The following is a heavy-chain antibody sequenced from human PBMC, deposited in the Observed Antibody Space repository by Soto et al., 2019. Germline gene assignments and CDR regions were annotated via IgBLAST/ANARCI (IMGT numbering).Heavy chain of an antibody. Sequence: PGGSLRLSCAASGFTFSNAWMNWVRQAPGKGLEWVGRIKSKTDGGTTDYAAPVKGRFTISRDDSKNTLYLQMDSLKTEDTAVYYCTTDRFGESGVDYWGQGTLVTVSS. CDR2: IKSKTDGGTT. CDR1: GFTFSNAW. V-gene: IGHV3-15*07. CDR3: TTDRFGESGVDY. J-gene: IGHJ4*02. D-gene: IGHD3-16*01.